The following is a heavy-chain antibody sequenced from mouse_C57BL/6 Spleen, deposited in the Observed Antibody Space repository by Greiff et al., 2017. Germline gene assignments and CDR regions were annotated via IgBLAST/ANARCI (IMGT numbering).Heavy chain of an antibody. J-gene: IGHJ2*01. CDR3: STWGYDGGFDY. Sequence: VQLQQSGAELVRPGASVKLSCTASGFNIKDDYMHWVKQRPEQGLEWIGWIDPENGDTEYASKFQGKATITADTSSNTAYLQLSSLTSEDTAVYYCSTWGYDGGFDYWGQGTTLTVSS. CDR1: GFNIKDDY. D-gene: IGHD2-2*01. CDR2: IDPENGDT. V-gene: IGHV14-4*01.